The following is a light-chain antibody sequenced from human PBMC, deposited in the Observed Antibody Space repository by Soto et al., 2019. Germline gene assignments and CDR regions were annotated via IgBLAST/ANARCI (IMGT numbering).Light chain of an antibody. CDR1: QRVGSD. CDR2: DIF. Sequence: EIVMTQSPATLSVSPGERATLSCRASQRVGSDLAWYQQKPGQAPRLVIYDIFTRDTGVPTRISGSGSGTEFTLTISSLQSEDFAVYYCQQYNSLPLTFGGGTKVEIK. J-gene: IGKJ4*01. CDR3: QQYNSLPLT. V-gene: IGKV3D-15*01.